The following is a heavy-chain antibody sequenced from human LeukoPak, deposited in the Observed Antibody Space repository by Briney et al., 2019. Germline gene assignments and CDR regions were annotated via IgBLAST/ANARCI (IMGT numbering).Heavy chain of an antibody. J-gene: IGHJ4*02. D-gene: IGHD3-9*01. V-gene: IGHV1-2*02. Sequence: GASVTVSCKASGYTITGYYMHWVRQAPGQGLEWMGWINPNSGGTNYAQKFQGRVTMTRDTSIRTAYMELSRLRSDDTAVYYCASPGSSYDFLTGPGYCDYWGRGTLVTVSS. CDR1: GYTITGYY. CDR2: INPNSGGT. CDR3: ASPGSSYDFLTGPGYCDY.